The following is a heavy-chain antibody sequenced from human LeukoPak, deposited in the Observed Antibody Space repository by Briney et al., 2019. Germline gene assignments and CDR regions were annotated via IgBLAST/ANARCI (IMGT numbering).Heavy chain of an antibody. J-gene: IGHJ4*02. D-gene: IGHD5-12*01. CDR3: ARDYSGNDPFDY. CDR2: INPSGGST. CDR1: GYTFTSYY. V-gene: IGHV1-46*01. Sequence: ASVKVSCKASGYTFTSYYMHWVRQAPGQRLEWMGIINPSGGSTGYAQKSQGRVTMTRDKSTSTVYMELSSLRSEDTAVYYCARDYSGNDPFDYWGQGTLVTVSS.